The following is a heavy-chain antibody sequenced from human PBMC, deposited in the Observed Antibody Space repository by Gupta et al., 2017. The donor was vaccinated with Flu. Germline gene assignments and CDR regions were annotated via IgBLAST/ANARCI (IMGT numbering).Heavy chain of an antibody. Sequence: FSKYSMNWVRQAPGKGLEWVSFISSSSSYIYYADSLKGRFTISRDNAKNSLYLQMNSLRVEDTAVYYCARAWDMRGSNDYWGQGTLVTVSS. D-gene: IGHD1-26*01. CDR3: ARAWDMRGSNDY. J-gene: IGHJ4*02. CDR1: FSKYS. V-gene: IGHV3-21*01. CDR2: ISSSSSYI.